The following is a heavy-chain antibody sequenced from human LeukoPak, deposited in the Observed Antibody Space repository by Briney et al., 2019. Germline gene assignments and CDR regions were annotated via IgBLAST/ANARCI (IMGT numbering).Heavy chain of an antibody. CDR2: IIPIFGTA. CDR1: GGTFSSYA. CDR3: ARTNRHDFWSPMGY. D-gene: IGHD3-3*01. Sequence: SVKVSCKASGGTFSSYAISWVRQAPGQGLEWMGGIIPIFGTANYAQKFQGRVTITADESTSTAYMELSSLRSEDTAVYYCARTNRHDFWSPMGYWGQGTLVTVSS. J-gene: IGHJ4*02. V-gene: IGHV1-69*13.